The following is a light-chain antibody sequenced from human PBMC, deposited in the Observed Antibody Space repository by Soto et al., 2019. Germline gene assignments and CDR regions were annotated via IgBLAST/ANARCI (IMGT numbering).Light chain of an antibody. V-gene: IGLV2-14*01. Sequence: QSVLTQSASVSGSPGQSITISCTGTSSDVGNYNYVSWYQQHPGEVPKLIIFNVNNRPSGVSNSFSGSKSGNTASLTISGLQAEDEADYYCSSFTSSTTYVFGTGTRSPS. CDR1: SSDVGNYNY. CDR3: SSFTSSTTYV. J-gene: IGLJ1*01. CDR2: NVN.